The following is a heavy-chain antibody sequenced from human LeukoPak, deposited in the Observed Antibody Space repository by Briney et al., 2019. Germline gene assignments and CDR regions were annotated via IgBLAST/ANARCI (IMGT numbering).Heavy chain of an antibody. D-gene: IGHD1-26*01. CDR3: ARDLVGLTDSGADY. CDR1: GYTSGYTFSNYN. Sequence: GASVKVSCKASGYTSGYTFSNYNIHWVRQAPGQGLEWMGVDKPSGGASYAQKFQGRVTMTRDTSTSTVYIDLSSLRYDDTAVYYCARDLVGLTDSGADYWGQGTLVTVSS. CDR2: DKPSGGA. V-gene: IGHV1-46*01. J-gene: IGHJ4*02.